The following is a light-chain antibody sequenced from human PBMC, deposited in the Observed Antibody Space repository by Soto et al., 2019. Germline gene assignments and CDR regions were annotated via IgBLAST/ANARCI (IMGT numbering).Light chain of an antibody. J-gene: IGKJ4*01. CDR2: GAS. CDR3: QQYGSSLPHT. Sequence: EIVLTQSRGTLSLSPGERATLSCRASQSVSSSYLAWYQQKPGQAPRLLIYGASSRATGIPDRFSGSGSGTDFTLTIIRLEPEDFAVYYCQQYGSSLPHTFGGGTKVDIK. CDR1: QSVSSSY. V-gene: IGKV3-20*01.